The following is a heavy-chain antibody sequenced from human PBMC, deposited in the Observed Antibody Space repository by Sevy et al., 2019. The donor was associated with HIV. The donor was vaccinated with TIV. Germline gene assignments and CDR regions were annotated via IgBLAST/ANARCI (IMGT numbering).Heavy chain of an antibody. CDR1: GGFVTSTSYY. Sequence: SETLSLTCTVSGGFVTSTSYYWAWIRQSPGKGLEWIGSIYNSGSTYYNPSLKSRVTISVHTSKNQLSLKLSSVTAADTVVYYCARRYCSSTSCYVPGYYGMDVWGQGTTVTVSS. CDR2: IYNSGST. D-gene: IGHD2-2*01. V-gene: IGHV4-39*01. CDR3: ARRYCSSTSCYVPGYYGMDV. J-gene: IGHJ6*02.